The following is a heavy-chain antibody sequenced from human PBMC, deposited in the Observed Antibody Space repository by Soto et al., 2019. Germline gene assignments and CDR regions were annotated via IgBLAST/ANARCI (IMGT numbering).Heavy chain of an antibody. CDR3: ARSAYGDRKYNWFDP. CDR2: IYYSGST. V-gene: IGHV4-59*08. CDR1: GGSLSNYY. J-gene: IGHJ5*02. D-gene: IGHD4-17*01. Sequence: QVQLQESGPGLVKPSETLSLTCTVSGGSLSNYYWNWIRQPPGKALEWIAYIYYSGSTNYNPSLKSRVTISVDTSKNQFSLKLSSVTAADTAMYYCARSAYGDRKYNWFDPWGQGTLVTVSS.